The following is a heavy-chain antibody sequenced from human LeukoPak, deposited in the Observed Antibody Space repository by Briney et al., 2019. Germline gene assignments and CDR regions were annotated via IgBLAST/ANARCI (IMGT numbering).Heavy chain of an antibody. J-gene: IGHJ4*02. V-gene: IGHV3-23*01. CDR2: ISGSGGST. Sequence: PGGSLRLSCAASGFTFSSYAMSWVRQAPGKGLEWVSAISGSGGSTYYADSVKGRFTISRDNSKNTLYLQMNILRAEDTAVYYCAKEDGVVVVVAAKTFDYWGQGTLVTVSS. CDR1: GFTFSSYA. D-gene: IGHD2-15*01. CDR3: AKEDGVVVVVAAKTFDY.